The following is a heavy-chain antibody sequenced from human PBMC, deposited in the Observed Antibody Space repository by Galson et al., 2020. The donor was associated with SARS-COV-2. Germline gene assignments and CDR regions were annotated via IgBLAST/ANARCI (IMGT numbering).Heavy chain of an antibody. CDR2: IYTSGST. CDR3: ARVGRGYSYGEYYYYYMDV. CDR1: GGSISSGSYY. D-gene: IGHD5-18*01. Sequence: SETLSLTCTVSGGSISSGSYYWSWIRQPAGKGLEWIGRIYTSGSTNYNPSLKSRVTISVDTSKNQFSLKLSSVTAADTAVYYCARVGRGYSYGEYYYYYMDVWGKGTTVTISS. J-gene: IGHJ6*03. V-gene: IGHV4-61*02.